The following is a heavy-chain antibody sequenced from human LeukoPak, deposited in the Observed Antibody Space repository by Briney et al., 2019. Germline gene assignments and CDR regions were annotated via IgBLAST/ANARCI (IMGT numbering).Heavy chain of an antibody. V-gene: IGHV3-23*01. D-gene: IGHD2-21*02. CDR3: AKSVPCGGDCYSLGLTDY. J-gene: IGHJ4*02. CDR2: ISGSGGST. Sequence: GGSLRLSCATSGFTFSSYAMSWVRQAPGKGLEWVSVISGSGGSTSYAESVKGRFTISRDNSKSTLFLQMNSLRAEDTAIYYCAKSVPCGGDCYSLGLTDYWGQGTLVTVSS. CDR1: GFTFSSYA.